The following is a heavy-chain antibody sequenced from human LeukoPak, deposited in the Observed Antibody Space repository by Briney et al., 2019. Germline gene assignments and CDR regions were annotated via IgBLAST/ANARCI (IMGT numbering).Heavy chain of an antibody. Sequence: PETLSLTCTVSGDSISPYYWNWIRQPPGKGLEWIGYIYYSGGADYNPALKSRVTISIDTSKNQFSLKLSSVTAADTAVYFCARDKVPGDYWGQGTLVTVPT. CDR2: IYYSGGA. J-gene: IGHJ4*02. CDR3: ARDKVPGDY. D-gene: IGHD1-1*01. V-gene: IGHV4-59*01. CDR1: GDSISPYY.